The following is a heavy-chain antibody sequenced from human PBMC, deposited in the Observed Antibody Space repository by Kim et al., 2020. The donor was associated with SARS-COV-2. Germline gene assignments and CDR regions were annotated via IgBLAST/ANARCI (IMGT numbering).Heavy chain of an antibody. CDR1: GGSFSGYY. Sequence: SETLSLTCAVYGGSFSGYYWSWIRQPPGKGLEWIGEINHSGSTNYNPSLKSRVTISVDTSKNQFSLKLSSVTAADTAVYYCARGHYYDSSGTPRILNWFDPWGQGTLVTVSS. V-gene: IGHV4-34*01. D-gene: IGHD3-22*01. CDR2: INHSGST. J-gene: IGHJ5*02. CDR3: ARGHYYDSSGTPRILNWFDP.